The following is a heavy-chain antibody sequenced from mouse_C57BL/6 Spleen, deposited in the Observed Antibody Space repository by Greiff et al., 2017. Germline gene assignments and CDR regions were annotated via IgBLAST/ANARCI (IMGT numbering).Heavy chain of an antibody. V-gene: IGHV3-6*01. CDR2: ISYDGSN. D-gene: IGHD1-1*01. Sequence: EVQRVESGPGLVKPSQSLSLTCSVTGYSITSGYYWNWIRQFPGNKLEWMGYISYDGSNNYNPSLKNRISITRDTSKNQFFLKLNSVTTEDTATYYCAREIYYYGSSYYYAMDYWGQGTSVTVSS. CDR1: GYSITSGYY. CDR3: AREIYYYGSSYYYAMDY. J-gene: IGHJ4*01.